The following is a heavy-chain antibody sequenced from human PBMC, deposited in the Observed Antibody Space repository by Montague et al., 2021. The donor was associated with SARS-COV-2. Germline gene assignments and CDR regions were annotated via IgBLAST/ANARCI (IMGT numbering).Heavy chain of an antibody. CDR3: ALDYSSSWKGGRYFDL. CDR2: MSGSGVRR. CDR1: GFIFSNYA. D-gene: IGHD6-13*01. Sequence: SLRLSCAASGFIFSNYAMTWVRQAPEKGLEWVSTMSGSGVRRDYADSVKGRFTISRDSSKNTLYLQMNSLRVEDTAVYYCALDYSSSWKGGRYFDLWGRGTLVTVSS. J-gene: IGHJ2*01. V-gene: IGHV3-23*01.